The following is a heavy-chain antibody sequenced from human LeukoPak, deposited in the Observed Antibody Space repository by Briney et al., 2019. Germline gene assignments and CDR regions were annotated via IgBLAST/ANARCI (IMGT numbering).Heavy chain of an antibody. Sequence: PGGSLRLSCAASGFTFSSYGMHWVRQAPGKGLEWVAVIWSDGSDKYYADSVKGRFTLSRDNSKNTLYLQMNSLRAEDTAVYYCARDGIYVPSGYFDYWGQGTLVTVSS. CDR1: GFTFSSYG. CDR3: ARDGIYVPSGYFDY. D-gene: IGHD3-10*02. J-gene: IGHJ4*02. V-gene: IGHV3-33*01. CDR2: IWSDGSDK.